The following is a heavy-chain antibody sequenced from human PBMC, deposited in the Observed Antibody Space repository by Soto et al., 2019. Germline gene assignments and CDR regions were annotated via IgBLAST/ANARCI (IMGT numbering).Heavy chain of an antibody. CDR3: PKSLDMATNNYYYSYDVGV. Sequence: QVHLVQSGAEVKKPGSSVKVSCEASGGTFSSSGVSWVRQAPGQGLEWMGGIVPIFHKPSYAQKFQGRVTITADESTSTAYMELSSLTSEDTAVYFCPKSLDMATNNYYYSYDVGVWGPGTTVTVSS. CDR2: IVPIFHKP. V-gene: IGHV1-69*01. J-gene: IGHJ6*02. D-gene: IGHD5-12*01. CDR1: GGTFSSSG.